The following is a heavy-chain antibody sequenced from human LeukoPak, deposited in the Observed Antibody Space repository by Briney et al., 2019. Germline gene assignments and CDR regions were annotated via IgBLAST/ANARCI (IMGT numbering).Heavy chain of an antibody. D-gene: IGHD3-3*01. Sequence: SETLSLTCTVSGGSISSSSYYWGCIRRPPGKGLECIGSIYYSGSTYYNPSLKSRVTISVDTSKNQFSLKLSSVTAADTAVYYCARGAITIFGVVPKVYYYYYMDVWGKGTTVTVSS. V-gene: IGHV4-39*07. CDR3: ARGAITIFGVVPKVYYYYYMDV. CDR2: IYYSGST. CDR1: GGSISSSSYY. J-gene: IGHJ6*03.